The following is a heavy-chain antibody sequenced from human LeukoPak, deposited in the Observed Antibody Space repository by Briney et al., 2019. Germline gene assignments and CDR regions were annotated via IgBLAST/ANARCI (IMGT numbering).Heavy chain of an antibody. V-gene: IGHV3-11*01. CDR2: ISSSGSTI. J-gene: IGHJ4*02. Sequence: PGGSLRLSCAASGFTFSDYYMSWIRQAPGKGLEWVSYISSSGSTIYYADSVKGRFTISRDNAKNSLYLQMNSLRAEDTAVYYCARDRSYYYDSSGYLDYWGQGTLVTVSS. CDR1: GFTFSDYY. D-gene: IGHD3-22*01. CDR3: ARDRSYYYDSSGYLDY.